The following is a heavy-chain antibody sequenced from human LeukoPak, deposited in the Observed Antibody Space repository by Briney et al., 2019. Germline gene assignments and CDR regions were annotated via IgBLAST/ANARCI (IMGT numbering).Heavy chain of an antibody. D-gene: IGHD3-10*01. J-gene: IGHJ4*02. CDR2: IYTSGST. V-gene: IGHV4-4*07. CDR1: GGSISSYY. Sequence: SETLSLTCTVSGGSISSYYWSWIRQPAGKGLEWIGRIYTSGSTDYNPSLKSRVTMSVDTSKNQFSLKLSSVTAADTAVYYCARDAYYYGSGSPYYFDYWGQGTLVTVSS. CDR3: ARDAYYYGSGSPYYFDY.